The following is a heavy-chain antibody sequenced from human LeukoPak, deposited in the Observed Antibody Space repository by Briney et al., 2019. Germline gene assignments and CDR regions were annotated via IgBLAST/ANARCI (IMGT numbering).Heavy chain of an antibody. CDR3: ARDGAQVADDDFDI. V-gene: IGHV1-18*01. Sequence: ASVNVSCKASRYTLTSYGISWVQQAPGQGLDGMGWISAYNGKTHYAQTLHGRVTMTTDTSTSTAYTELRSLRSDHTAAYYCARDGAQVADDDFDIWGQGTVVTVSS. J-gene: IGHJ3*02. CDR1: RYTLTSYG. CDR2: ISAYNGKT. D-gene: IGHD3-16*01.